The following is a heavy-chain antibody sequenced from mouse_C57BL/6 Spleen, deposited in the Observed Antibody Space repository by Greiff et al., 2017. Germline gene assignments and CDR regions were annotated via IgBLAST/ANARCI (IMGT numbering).Heavy chain of an antibody. CDR2: ISDGGSYT. CDR1: GFTFSSYA. Sequence: EVQVVESGGGLVKPGGSLKLSCAASGFTFSSYAMSWVRQTPDKRLEWVATISDGGSYTYYPDNVKGRFTISRDNAKNNLYLQMSHLKSEDTAMYYCARDGYGSSYRRYFDYWGQGTTLTVSS. D-gene: IGHD1-1*01. V-gene: IGHV5-4*01. CDR3: ARDGYGSSYRRYFDY. J-gene: IGHJ2*01.